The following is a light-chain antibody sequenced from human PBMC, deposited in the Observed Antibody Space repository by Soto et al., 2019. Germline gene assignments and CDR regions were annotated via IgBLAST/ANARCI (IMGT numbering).Light chain of an antibody. J-gene: IGLJ1*01. CDR1: GRDIGAYNY. V-gene: IGLV2-14*01. CDR2: EVE. CDR3: SSYTTSYFYV. Sequence: QSVLTQPPSASGTPGQRVTISCSGSGRDIGAYNYVSWYQQHPGKAPKLIIYEVENRPSGVSNRFSASKSAFTASLTISGLQAEDEADYYRSSYTTSYFYVFGPGTKVTVL.